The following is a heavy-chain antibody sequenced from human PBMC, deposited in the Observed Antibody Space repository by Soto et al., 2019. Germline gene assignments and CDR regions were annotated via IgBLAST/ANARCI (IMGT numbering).Heavy chain of an antibody. CDR2: ISGSGGST. Sequence: GGSLRLSCAASGFTFSSYAMSWVRQAPGKGLEWVSAISGSGGSTYYADSVKGRFTISRDNSKNTLYLQMNSLRAEDTAVYYCAKDRDTIFGVVIPYYYGMDVWGQGTTVTVSS. CDR1: GFTFSSYA. J-gene: IGHJ6*02. V-gene: IGHV3-23*01. CDR3: AKDRDTIFGVVIPYYYGMDV. D-gene: IGHD3-3*01.